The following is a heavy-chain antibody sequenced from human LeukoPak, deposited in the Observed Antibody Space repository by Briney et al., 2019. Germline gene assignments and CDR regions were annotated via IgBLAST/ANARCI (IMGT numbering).Heavy chain of an antibody. D-gene: IGHD3-3*01. V-gene: IGHV1-18*01. CDR2: ISAYNGNT. J-gene: IGHJ4*02. Sequence: GASVKVSCKASGYTFTSYGISWVRQAPGQGLEWMGWISAYNGNTNYAQKLQGRVTMTTDTSTSTAYMELRSLRSDDTAVYYCARLSHPEYYDFWSGYFRYWGQGTLVTASS. CDR1: GYTFTSYG. CDR3: ARLSHPEYYDFWSGYFRY.